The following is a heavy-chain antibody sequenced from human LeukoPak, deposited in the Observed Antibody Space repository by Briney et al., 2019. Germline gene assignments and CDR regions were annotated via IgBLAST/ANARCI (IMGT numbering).Heavy chain of an antibody. V-gene: IGHV1-69*04. CDR3: ARSTGSGSYNWFDP. J-gene: IGHJ5*02. CDR2: IIPILGIA. Sequence: SVKVSCKASGGTFSSYAISWVRQAPGQGLEWMGRIIPILGIANYAQKFQGRVTITADKSTSTAYMELSSLRSEDTAVYYCARSTGSGSYNWFDPWGHGTLVTVSS. CDR1: GGTFSSYA. D-gene: IGHD3-10*01.